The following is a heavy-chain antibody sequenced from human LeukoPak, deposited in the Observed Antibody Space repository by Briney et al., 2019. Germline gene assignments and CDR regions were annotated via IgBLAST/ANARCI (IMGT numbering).Heavy chain of an antibody. CDR2: ISSSGSAI. Sequence: GGSLRLSCAASGFTFSSYEMNWVRQAPGKGLEWVSYISSSGSAIYYADSVKGRFTISRDNAKNSLYLQMNSLRAEDTAVYYCARVDNGDYEDYWGQGTLVTVSS. CDR3: ARVDNGDYEDY. J-gene: IGHJ4*02. V-gene: IGHV3-48*03. D-gene: IGHD4-17*01. CDR1: GFTFSSYE.